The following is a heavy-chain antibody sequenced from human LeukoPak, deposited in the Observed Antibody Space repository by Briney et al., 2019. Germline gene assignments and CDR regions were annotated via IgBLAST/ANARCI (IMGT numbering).Heavy chain of an antibody. J-gene: IGHJ6*03. D-gene: IGHD1/OR15-1a*01. CDR1: GFTFSNYW. CDR2: ISTDGSNT. Sequence: PGGSLRLSCAASGFTFSNYWMHWVRQAPGKGLMWVSRISTDGSNTNYADSVKGRFSISRDNAKNTLYLQVNSLRVEDTAVYYCAREGTGSYMDVWGKGTTVTVSS. V-gene: IGHV3-74*01. CDR3: AREGTGSYMDV.